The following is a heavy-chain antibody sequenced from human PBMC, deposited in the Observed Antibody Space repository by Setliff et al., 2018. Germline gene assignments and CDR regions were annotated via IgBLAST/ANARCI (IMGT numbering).Heavy chain of an antibody. J-gene: IGHJ4*02. CDR3: AREGGDGDSSGYYPPLDY. V-gene: IGHV1-69*05. Sequence: ASVKVSCKASGGAFSNYGITWVRQAPGQGLEWMGGIIPIFGTTTYAQKFQGRVTITRDTSTSTAYMELRSLRSDDTAIYYCAREGGDGDSSGYYPPLDYWGQGTLVTVS. CDR1: GGAFSNYG. CDR2: IIPIFGTT. D-gene: IGHD3-22*01.